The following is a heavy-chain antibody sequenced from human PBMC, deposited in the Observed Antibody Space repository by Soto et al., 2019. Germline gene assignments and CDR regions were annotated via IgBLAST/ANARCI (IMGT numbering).Heavy chain of an antibody. CDR2: IIPILGIA. J-gene: IGHJ6*02. CDR3: ARAIGVAEADNAVGGMDV. V-gene: IGHV1-69*02. D-gene: IGHD6-19*01. CDR1: GGTFSSYT. Sequence: QVQLVQSGAEVKKPGSSVKVSCKASGGTFSSYTISWVRQAPGQGLEWMGRIIPILGIANYAQKFQGRVTITEDXXTXTXXMELSSLRSEDTAVYYCARAIGVAEADNAVGGMDVWGQGTTATVSS.